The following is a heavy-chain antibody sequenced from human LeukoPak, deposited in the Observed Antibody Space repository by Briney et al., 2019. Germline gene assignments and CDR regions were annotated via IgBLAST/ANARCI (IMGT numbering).Heavy chain of an antibody. D-gene: IGHD5-18*01. CDR1: GGSFSGYY. CDR2: INHSGST. V-gene: IGHV4-34*01. J-gene: IGHJ4*02. CDR3: ARGRGYSYGYRKFPSYYFDY. Sequence: SETLSLTCAVYGGSFSGYYWSWIRQPPGKGLEWIGEINHSGSTNYNPSLKSRVTISVDTSKNQFSLKLSSVTAADTAVYYCARGRGYSYGYRKFPSYYFDYWGQGTLVTVSS.